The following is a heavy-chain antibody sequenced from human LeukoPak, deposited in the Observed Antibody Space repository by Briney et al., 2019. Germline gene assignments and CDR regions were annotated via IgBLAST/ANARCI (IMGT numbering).Heavy chain of an antibody. CDR1: GFTFSNYA. V-gene: IGHV3-23*01. J-gene: IGHJ1*01. CDR3: ANLSFSGRRITMVRGVRSSDFQH. Sequence: GGSLRLSCAASGFTFSNYAMSWVRQAPGKGLDWVSAISGSGGSTYYADSVKGRFTISRDNFKNTLYLQMNSLRAEDTAVYYCANLSFSGRRITMVRGVRSSDFQHWGQGTLVTVSS. CDR2: ISGSGGST. D-gene: IGHD3-10*01.